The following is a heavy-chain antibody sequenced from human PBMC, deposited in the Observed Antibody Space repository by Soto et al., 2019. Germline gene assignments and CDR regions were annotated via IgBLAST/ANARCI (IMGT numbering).Heavy chain of an antibody. V-gene: IGHV1-8*01. D-gene: IGHD6-13*01. Sequence: QVQLVQSGAEVKKPGASVKVSCKSSGYTFTSYDINWVRQATGQGLEWMGWMNPNSGNTGYAQKFAGRVTMTRNTSISTADMELSSMRSEDTAVYYCARGPGLAAADTSLIYWGQGTLVTVSS. J-gene: IGHJ4*02. CDR2: MNPNSGNT. CDR3: ARGPGLAAADTSLIY. CDR1: GYTFTSYD.